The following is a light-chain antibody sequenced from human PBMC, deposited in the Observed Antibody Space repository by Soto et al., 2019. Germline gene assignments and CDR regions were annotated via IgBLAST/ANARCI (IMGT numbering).Light chain of an antibody. CDR1: SSNLGSNS. Sequence: QSVLTQPPSASGTPGQRVIISCSRSSSNLGSNSGNWYQQLPGTAPKLLIYNTYQRPLGVPDRFSGSKSGTSASLAISGLQSEDEGDYFCAAWDDSLNGPVFGGGTKLTVL. CDR2: NTY. V-gene: IGLV1-44*01. J-gene: IGLJ3*02. CDR3: AAWDDSLNGPV.